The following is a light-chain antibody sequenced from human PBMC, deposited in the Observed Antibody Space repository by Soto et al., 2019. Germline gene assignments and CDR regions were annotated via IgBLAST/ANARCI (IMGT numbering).Light chain of an antibody. J-gene: IGLJ3*02. CDR1: SIDVGGYNY. CDR2: DVS. V-gene: IGLV2-11*01. Sequence: QSALTQPRSVSGSPGQSVTISCTGTSIDVGGYNYVSWYQQHPGKAPKLIIYDVSKRPSGVPDRFSGSKSGNTASLTISGLQAEHEADYYCCSFAGTYTLLFGGGTKVTVL. CDR3: CSFAGTYTLL.